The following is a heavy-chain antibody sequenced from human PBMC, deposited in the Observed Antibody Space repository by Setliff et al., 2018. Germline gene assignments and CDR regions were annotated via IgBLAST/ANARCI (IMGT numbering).Heavy chain of an antibody. CDR1: GFSFSDHH. Sequence: GGSLRLSCAASGFSFSDHHIDWVRQAPGKGLEWVGRSRNKANSYTIVYAASVKARFSISRDESKNSVYLLMNSLKTEDTAVYYCARSPTLDYMDVWGKGTTVTVSS. V-gene: IGHV3-72*01. J-gene: IGHJ6*03. CDR3: ARSPTLDYMDV. CDR2: SRNKANSYTI. D-gene: IGHD2-15*01.